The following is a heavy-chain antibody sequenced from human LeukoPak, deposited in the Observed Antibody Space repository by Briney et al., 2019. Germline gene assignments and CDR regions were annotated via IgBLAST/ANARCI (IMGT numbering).Heavy chain of an antibody. CDR1: GYTFTSYY. D-gene: IGHD5-24*01. CDR2: INPSRGST. J-gene: IGHJ4*02. CDR3: ARDGRDGYNYMFPFDY. V-gene: IGHV1-46*01. Sequence: ASVKVSCKASGYTFTSYYIHWVRQAPGQGLEWMGIINPSRGSTSYAQKFQGRVTMTRDTSTSTVYMELSSLRSEDTAVYYCARDGRDGYNYMFPFDYWGQGTLVTVSS.